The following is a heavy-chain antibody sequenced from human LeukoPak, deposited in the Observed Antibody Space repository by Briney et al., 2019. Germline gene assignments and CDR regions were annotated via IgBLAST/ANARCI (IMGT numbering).Heavy chain of an antibody. CDR3: TRGGNFWYFDL. CDR2: ISSSGSTI. J-gene: IGHJ2*01. CDR1: GFTFSSYG. V-gene: IGHV3-48*04. D-gene: IGHD1-7*01. Sequence: GGSLRLSCAASGFTFSSYGMHWVRQAPGKGLEWVSYISSSGSTIYYADSVKGRFTISRDNAKNSLYLQMNGLRAEDTAVYYCTRGGNFWYFDLWGRGTLVTVSS.